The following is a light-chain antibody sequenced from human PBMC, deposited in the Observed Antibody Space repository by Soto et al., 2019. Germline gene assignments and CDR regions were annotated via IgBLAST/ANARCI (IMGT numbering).Light chain of an antibody. CDR2: DVS. CDR3: SSYTSSSTLVI. V-gene: IGLV2-11*01. CDR1: SSDVGTYNY. Sequence: QSALTQPRSVSGPPGQSVSISCSGTSSDVGTYNYVSWYQQHPGKAPKLMIYDVSKRPSGVPDRFSGSKSGNTASLTISGLQAEDEADYYCSSYTSSSTLVIFGGGTKLTVL. J-gene: IGLJ2*01.